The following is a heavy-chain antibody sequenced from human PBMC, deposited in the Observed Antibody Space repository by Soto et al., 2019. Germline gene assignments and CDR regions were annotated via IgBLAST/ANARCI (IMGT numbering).Heavy chain of an antibody. J-gene: IGHJ4*02. CDR1: VFTFSSYS. V-gene: IGHV3-48*02. CDR3: ARERITIFGVVIIPANYSDY. Sequence: EVQLVESGGGLVQPGGSLRLSCAASVFTFSSYSMNWVRQAPGKGLEWVSYISSSSSTIYYADSVKGRFTISRDNAKNSLYLQMNSLRDEDTAVYYCARERITIFGVVIIPANYSDYWGQGTLVTVSS. D-gene: IGHD3-3*01. CDR2: ISSSSSTI.